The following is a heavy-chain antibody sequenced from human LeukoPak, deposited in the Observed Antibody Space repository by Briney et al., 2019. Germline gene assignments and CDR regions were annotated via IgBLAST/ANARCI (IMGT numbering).Heavy chain of an antibody. V-gene: IGHV1-18*01. J-gene: IGHJ4*02. D-gene: IGHD6-13*01. CDR3: ARDDLAAALDY. CDR2: ISAYNGNT. Sequence: ASVKVSCKASGYTFTSYGISWVRQARGQGLECMGWISAYNGNTNYAQKIQGRVTMTTDTSTSTAYKELRSLRSDDTAVYYCARDDLAAALDYWGQGTLVTVSS. CDR1: GYTFTSYG.